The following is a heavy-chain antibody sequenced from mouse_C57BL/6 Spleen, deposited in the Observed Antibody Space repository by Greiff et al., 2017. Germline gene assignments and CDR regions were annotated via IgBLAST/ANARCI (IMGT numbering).Heavy chain of an antibody. CDR3: ARLRYYGSSPWFAY. CDR1: GYTFTDYN. D-gene: IGHD1-1*01. V-gene: IGHV1-18*01. J-gene: IGHJ3*01. CDR2: INPNNGGT. Sequence: EVQLQQSGPELVKPGASVKIPCKASGYTFTDYNMDWVKQSHGKSLEWIGDINPNNGGTIYNQKFKGKATLTVDKSSSTAYMELRSLPSEDTAVYYCARLRYYGSSPWFAYWGQGTLVTVSA.